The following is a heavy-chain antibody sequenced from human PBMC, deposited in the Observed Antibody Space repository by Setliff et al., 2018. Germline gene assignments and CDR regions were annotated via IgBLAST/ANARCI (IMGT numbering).Heavy chain of an antibody. CDR3: ARVAYSYGRYYYYYYMDV. Sequence: GGSLRLSCAASGFTFSSYAMSWVRQAPGKGLEWASGISGRGDNIYYADSVRGRFTTSRDNSKRSLYLQMNGLRAEDTAVYYCARVAYSYGRYYYYYYMDVWGKGTTVTVSS. V-gene: IGHV3-23*01. CDR2: ISGRGDNI. D-gene: IGHD5-18*01. CDR1: GFTFSSYA. J-gene: IGHJ6*03.